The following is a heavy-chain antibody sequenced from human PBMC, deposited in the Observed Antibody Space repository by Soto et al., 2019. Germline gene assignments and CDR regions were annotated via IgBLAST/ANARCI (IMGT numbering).Heavy chain of an antibody. CDR3: ARESGGATATLDYYYFYMDV. V-gene: IGHV1-2*04. D-gene: IGHD5-12*01. CDR2: INPNGGVT. Sequence: QVQLVQSGAEVRKPGASVTVSCRSSGDSFNDYYIHWVRQAPGQGFEWMGWINPNGGVTKYAQKFTSCVSMTRDTSNRTLYMQLSRLRSDDTAVYYCARESGGATATLDYYYFYMDVWGTGTTVTVSS. J-gene: IGHJ6*03. CDR1: GDSFNDYY.